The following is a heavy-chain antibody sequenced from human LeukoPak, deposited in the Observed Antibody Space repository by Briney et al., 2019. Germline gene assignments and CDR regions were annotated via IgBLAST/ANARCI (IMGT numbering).Heavy chain of an antibody. V-gene: IGHV4-39*01. CDR3: ARQIYDYVWGY. CDR2: MYYSGST. J-gene: IGHJ4*02. Sequence: SETLSLTCTVSGGSISGSPYYWGWIRQPPGKGLEWIGSMYYSGSTYYNPSLKSRVTISVDTSKKQFSLELRSVTAADTAVYYCARQIYDYVWGYWGQGTLVTVSS. D-gene: IGHD3-16*01. CDR1: GGSISGSPYY.